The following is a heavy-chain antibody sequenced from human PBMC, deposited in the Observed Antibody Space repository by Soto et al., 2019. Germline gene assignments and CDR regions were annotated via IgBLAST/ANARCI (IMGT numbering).Heavy chain of an antibody. CDR1: GGSFSGYY. Sequence: SETLSLTCAVYGGSFSGYYWSWIRQPPGKGLEWIGEINHSGSTNYNPSPKSRLTISVDTSKNQFSLKLSSVTAADTAVYYCARGGERITIFGVVIRPYYYGMDVWGQGTTVTVSS. CDR3: ARGGERITIFGVVIRPYYYGMDV. V-gene: IGHV4-34*01. D-gene: IGHD3-3*01. CDR2: INHSGST. J-gene: IGHJ6*02.